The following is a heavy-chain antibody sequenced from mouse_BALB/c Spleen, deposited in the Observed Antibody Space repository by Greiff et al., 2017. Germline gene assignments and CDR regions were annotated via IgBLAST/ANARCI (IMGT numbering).Heavy chain of an antibody. D-gene: IGHD2-10*02. CDR2: IYPGNGGT. Sequence: QVQLQQSGAELVRSGASVKMSCKASGYTFTSYNMHWVKQTPGQGLEWIGYIYPGNGGTNYNQKFKGKATLTADTSSSTAYMQISSLTSEDSAVYFCARSEYGNYFDYGGQGTTLTVSS. CDR1: GYTFTSYN. V-gene: IGHV1-12*01. CDR3: ARSEYGNYFDY. J-gene: IGHJ2*01.